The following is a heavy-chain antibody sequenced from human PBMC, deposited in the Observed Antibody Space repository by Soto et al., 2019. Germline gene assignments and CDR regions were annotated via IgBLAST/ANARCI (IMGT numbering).Heavy chain of an antibody. CDR3: ARRAGDFWSGYYRYYYYMDV. D-gene: IGHD3-3*01. CDR2: INHSGST. Sequence: PSETLSLTCAVYGGSFSGYYWSWIRQPPGKGLEWIGEINHSGSTNYNPSLQSRVTISVDTSKNPFSLKLSSVTAADTAVYYCARRAGDFWSGYYRYYYYMDVWGKGTTVTVSS. CDR1: GGSFSGYY. V-gene: IGHV4-34*01. J-gene: IGHJ6*03.